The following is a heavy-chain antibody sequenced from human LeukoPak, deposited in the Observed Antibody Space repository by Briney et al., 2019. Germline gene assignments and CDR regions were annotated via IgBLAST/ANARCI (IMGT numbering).Heavy chain of an antibody. CDR1: GFTFSDYY. Sequence: GGSLRLSCAASGFTFSDYYMSWIRQAPGKGLEWVLYISSSGGNIYYADSVKGRFTISRDNAKNSLSLEMNSLRVEDTGVYYCARGTTGTTAAYGYSLDSWGQGTLVTVSS. V-gene: IGHV3-11*01. J-gene: IGHJ4*02. D-gene: IGHD1-7*01. CDR3: ARGTTGTTAAYGYSLDS. CDR2: ISSSGGNI.